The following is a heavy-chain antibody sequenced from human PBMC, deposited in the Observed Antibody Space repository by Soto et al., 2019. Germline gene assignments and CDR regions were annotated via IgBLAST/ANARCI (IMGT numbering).Heavy chain of an antibody. CDR1: GYTFTGYY. CDR3: AEASAYYYYGRDV. Sequence: ASVKVSCKASGYTFTGYYMHWVRQAPGQGLEWMGWINPNSGGTNYAQKFQGRVTMTRDTSISTAYMELSRLRSDDTAVYYCAEASAYYYYGRDVWSQGTTVTVAS. J-gene: IGHJ6*02. D-gene: IGHD2-21*01. V-gene: IGHV1-2*02. CDR2: INPNSGGT.